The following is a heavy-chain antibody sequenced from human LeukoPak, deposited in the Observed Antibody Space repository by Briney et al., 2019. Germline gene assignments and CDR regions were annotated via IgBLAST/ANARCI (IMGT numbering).Heavy chain of an antibody. CDR1: GFTFNAYA. J-gene: IGHJ4*02. D-gene: IGHD3-10*01. Sequence: GGSLRLSCAASGFTFNAYAIHWVRQAPGKGLEWVSLVKGDGVTTDYANSVKGRFTVSRDNAKNSLYLQMSSLRAEDTAVYYCARDYASDYWGQGTLVTVSS. CDR2: VKGDGVTT. CDR3: ARDYASDY. V-gene: IGHV3-43*02.